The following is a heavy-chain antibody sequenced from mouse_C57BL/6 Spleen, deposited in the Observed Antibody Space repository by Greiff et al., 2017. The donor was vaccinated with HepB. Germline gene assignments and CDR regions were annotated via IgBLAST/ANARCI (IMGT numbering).Heavy chain of an antibody. CDR3: ARYGITNYYGSSYDAMDY. J-gene: IGHJ4*01. Sequence: QVQLQHSGAELARPGASVKMSCKASGYTFTSYTMHWVKQRPGQGLEWIGYINPSSGYTKYNQKFKDKATLTADKSSSTAYMQLSSLTSEDSAVYYCARYGITNYYGSSYDAMDYWGQGTSVTVSS. CDR2: INPSSGYT. V-gene: IGHV1-4*01. CDR1: GYTFTSYT. D-gene: IGHD1-1*01.